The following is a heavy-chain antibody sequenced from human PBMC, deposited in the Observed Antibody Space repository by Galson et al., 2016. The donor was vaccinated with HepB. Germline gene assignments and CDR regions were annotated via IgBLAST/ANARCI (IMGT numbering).Heavy chain of an antibody. D-gene: IGHD3-3*01. CDR1: GFTFNTYG. CDR3: AKDALNIYEFWSGSPLARPQD. Sequence: SLRLSCAASGFTFNTYGMHWVRQAPGKGLEWMAVISYDGNNKYYAGSVKGRFTISRDDAKNTLYLQMNSLRAEDTAVYYCAKDALNIYEFWSGSPLARPQDWGQGTLVAVSS. V-gene: IGHV3-30*18. CDR2: ISYDGNNK. J-gene: IGHJ4*02.